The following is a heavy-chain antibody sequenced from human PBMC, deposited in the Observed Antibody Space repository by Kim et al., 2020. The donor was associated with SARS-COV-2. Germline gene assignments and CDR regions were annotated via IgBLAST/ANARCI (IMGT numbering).Heavy chain of an antibody. CDR3: AKSGPTITKFQREGYYYGMDV. D-gene: IGHD3-10*02. J-gene: IGHJ6*02. Sequence: GGSLRLSCAASGFTFSSYGMHWVRQAPGKGLEWVAVISYDGSNKYYADSVKGRFTISRDNSKNTLYLQMNSLRAEDTAVYYCAKSGPTITKFQREGYYYGMDVWGQGTTVTVSS. V-gene: IGHV3-30*18. CDR2: ISYDGSNK. CDR1: GFTFSSYG.